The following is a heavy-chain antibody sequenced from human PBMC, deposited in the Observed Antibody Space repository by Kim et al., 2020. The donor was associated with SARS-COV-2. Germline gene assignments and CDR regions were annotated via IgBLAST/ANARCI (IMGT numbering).Heavy chain of an antibody. CDR1: GFTVSSNY. D-gene: IGHD3-22*01. Sequence: GGSLRLSCAASGFTVSSNYMSWVRQAPGKGLEWVSVIYSSGTTYYADSVKGRFTISKDNFKNTLYLQMNNLRAEDTAVYYCKGEYDTSGYYWDYWGQGTL. V-gene: IGHV3-53*01. CDR2: IYSSGTT. J-gene: IGHJ4*02. CDR3: KGEYDTSGYYWDY.